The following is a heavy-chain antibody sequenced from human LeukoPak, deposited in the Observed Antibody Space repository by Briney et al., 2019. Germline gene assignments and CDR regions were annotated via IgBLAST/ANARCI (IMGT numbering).Heavy chain of an antibody. CDR2: INHSGST. J-gene: IGHJ4*02. CDR3: ARAGISGYFDY. D-gene: IGHD1-26*01. Sequence: SETLSLACAVYGGTFSGYYWSWIRQPPGKGLEWIGEINHSGSTNYNPSLKSRVTISVDTSKNQFSLKLSSVTAADTAVYYCARAGISGYFDYWGQGTLVTVSS. CDR1: GGTFSGYY. V-gene: IGHV4-34*01.